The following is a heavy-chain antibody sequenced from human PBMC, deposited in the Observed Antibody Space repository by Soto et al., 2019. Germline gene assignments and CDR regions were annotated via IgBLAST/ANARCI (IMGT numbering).Heavy chain of an antibody. CDR3: ARVSSRTTLDS. V-gene: IGHV1-18*04. CDR2: ISPYNGDT. J-gene: IGHJ4*02. Sequence: ASVKVSCKSSGYTFSIYSINWVRQAPGHGLEWVGWISPYNGDTHYAQKLQGRVTMTTDTSTSTAYMELKSLRSDDTAVYYCARVSSRTTLDSWGPGTLVTVSS. D-gene: IGHD2-2*01. CDR1: GYTFSIYS.